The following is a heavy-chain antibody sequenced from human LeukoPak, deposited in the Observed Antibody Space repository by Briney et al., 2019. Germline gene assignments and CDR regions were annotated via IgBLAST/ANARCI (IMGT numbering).Heavy chain of an antibody. CDR3: AKAGRSFLLRWELQHGPFDY. CDR2: ISYDGSNK. J-gene: IGHJ4*02. V-gene: IGHV3-30*18. D-gene: IGHD1-26*01. CDR1: GFTFSSYG. Sequence: GGSLRLSCAASGFTFSSYGMHWVRQAPGKGLEWVAVISYDGSNKYYADSVKGRFTISRDNSKNTLYLQMNSLRAEDTAVYYCAKAGRSFLLRWELQHGPFDYWGQGTLVTVSS.